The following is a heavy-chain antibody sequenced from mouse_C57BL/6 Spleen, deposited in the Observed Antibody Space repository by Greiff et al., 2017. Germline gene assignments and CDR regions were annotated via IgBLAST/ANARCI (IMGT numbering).Heavy chain of an antibody. Sequence: QVQLKESGAELARPGASVKMSCKASGYTFTSYTMHWVKQRPGQGLEWIGYINPSSGYTKYNQKFKDKATLTADKSSSTAYMQLSSLTSEGSAVYYCAGCPSLRRDGYFDYWGQGTTLTVSS. CDR3: AGCPSLRRDGYFDY. V-gene: IGHV1-4*01. D-gene: IGHD2-12*01. CDR2: INPSSGYT. J-gene: IGHJ2*01. CDR1: GYTFTSYT.